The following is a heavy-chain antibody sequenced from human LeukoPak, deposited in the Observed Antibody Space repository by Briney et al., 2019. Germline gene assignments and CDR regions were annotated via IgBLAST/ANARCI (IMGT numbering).Heavy chain of an antibody. CDR3: ARGGDSGSYGRHYSDY. J-gene: IGHJ4*02. V-gene: IGHV3-9*01. Sequence: GGSLRLSCAASGFTFDDYAMHWVRQAPGKGLEWVSGISRSSGSRDYADSVKGRFTISRDNAKNSLYLQMNSLRTEDTALYYCARGGDSGSYGRHYSDYWGQGTLVTVSS. D-gene: IGHD1-26*01. CDR2: ISRSSGSR. CDR1: GFTFDDYA.